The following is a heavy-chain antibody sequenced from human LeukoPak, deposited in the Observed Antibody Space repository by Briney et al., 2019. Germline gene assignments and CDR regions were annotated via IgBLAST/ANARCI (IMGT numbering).Heavy chain of an antibody. V-gene: IGHV3-23*01. CDR2: ISNNGVNR. J-gene: IGHJ4*02. Sequence: PGGSLRLSCAASGFTFSSYALNWVRQAPRKGLEWVSGISNNGVNRNYADSVKGRFTISRDNSKNTLYLQMNSLRAEDTAVYYRAKGAFSRGWPNWGQGTLVTVSS. CDR1: GFTFSSYA. D-gene: IGHD6-19*01. CDR3: AKGAFSRGWPN.